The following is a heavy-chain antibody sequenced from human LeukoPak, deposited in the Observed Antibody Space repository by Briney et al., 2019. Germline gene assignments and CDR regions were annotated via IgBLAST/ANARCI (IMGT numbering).Heavy chain of an antibody. CDR1: KFAFSSYA. J-gene: IGHJ3*02. CDR2: IGGGGGNT. V-gene: IGHV3-23*01. D-gene: IGHD1-26*01. CDR3: GKNRYSGSLSPFDI. Sequence: GGSLRLSCAASKFAFSSYAMSWVRQAPGKGLEWVSAIGGGGGNTYYADSVKGRFTISRDNSKNTLYLQMNSLRAEDTAVYYCGKNRYSGSLSPFDIWGQGTMVTVSS.